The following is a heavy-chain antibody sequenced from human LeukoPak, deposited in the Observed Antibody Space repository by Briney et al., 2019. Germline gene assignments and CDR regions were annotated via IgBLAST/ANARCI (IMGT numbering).Heavy chain of an antibody. D-gene: IGHD6-6*01. CDR1: GDSFSRDS. CDR2: IYYSGDT. J-gene: IGHJ4*02. Sequence: PSETLSLTCSVSGDSFSRDSWSWIRQAPGKGLEWIGDIYYSGDTSYAASLKGRVTISVDTSKNQLSLKLSFVTAADTAVYYCARVIAGRLDYWGQGTLVTVSS. CDR3: ARVIAGRLDY. V-gene: IGHV4-59*01.